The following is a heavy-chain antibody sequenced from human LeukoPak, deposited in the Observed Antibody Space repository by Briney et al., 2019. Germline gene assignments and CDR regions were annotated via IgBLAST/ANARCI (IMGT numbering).Heavy chain of an antibody. Sequence: GGSLRLSCAASGFTVSSNYMSWVRQAPGKGLEWVSVIYSGGSTYYADSAKGRFTISRDNSKNTLYLQMNSLRAEDTAVYYCARGGDTLDFDYWGQGTLVTVSS. CDR2: IYSGGST. J-gene: IGHJ4*02. CDR1: GFTVSSNY. CDR3: ARGGDTLDFDY. V-gene: IGHV3-53*01. D-gene: IGHD3-16*01.